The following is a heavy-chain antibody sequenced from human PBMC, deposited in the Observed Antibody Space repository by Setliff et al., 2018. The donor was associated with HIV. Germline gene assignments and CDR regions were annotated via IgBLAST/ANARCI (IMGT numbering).Heavy chain of an antibody. V-gene: IGHV4-39*01. CDR1: GGSISRSSYY. CDR3: ARTSSSSAFDY. Sequence: PSETLSLTCTVSGGSISRSSYYWGWIRQPPGKGLEWIGSMYYRGSTYYNPSLKSRVSISADTSNNQLSLNLKYVTAADTATYYCARTSSSSAFDYWGQGTLVTVSS. J-gene: IGHJ4*02. D-gene: IGHD6-6*01. CDR2: MYYRGST.